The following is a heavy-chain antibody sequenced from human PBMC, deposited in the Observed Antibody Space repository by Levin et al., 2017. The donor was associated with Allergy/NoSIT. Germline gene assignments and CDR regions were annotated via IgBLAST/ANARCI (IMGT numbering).Heavy chain of an antibody. J-gene: IGHJ4*02. Sequence: SETLSLTCTVSGGSISSSSYYWGWIRQPPGKGLEWIGSIYYSGSTYYNPSLKSRVTISVDTSKNQFSLKLSSVTAADTAVYYCAIDLSGWFYYWGQGTLVTVSS. CDR2: IYYSGST. CDR3: AIDLSGWFYY. V-gene: IGHV4-39*01. D-gene: IGHD3-10*01. CDR1: GGSISSSSYY.